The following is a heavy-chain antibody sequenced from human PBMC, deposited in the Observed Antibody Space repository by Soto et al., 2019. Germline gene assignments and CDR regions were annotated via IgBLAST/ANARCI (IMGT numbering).Heavy chain of an antibody. J-gene: IGHJ4*02. Sequence: GGSLRLSCVASGFTLSSYWMHWVRQAPGKGLVWVSRINSDGSSTSYADSVKGRFTISRDNAKNTLYLQMNSLRAEDTAVYYCAKDPRIGIAVAGVFDYWGQGTLVTVSS. CDR2: INSDGSST. D-gene: IGHD6-19*01. CDR3: AKDPRIGIAVAGVFDY. CDR1: GFTLSSYW. V-gene: IGHV3-74*01.